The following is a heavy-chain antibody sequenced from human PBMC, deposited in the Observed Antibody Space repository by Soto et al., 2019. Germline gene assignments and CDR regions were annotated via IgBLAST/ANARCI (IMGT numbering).Heavy chain of an antibody. V-gene: IGHV4-31*03. CDR1: GGSISSGGYY. Sequence: QVQLQESGPGLVKPSQTLSLTCTVSGGSISSGGYYWSWIRQHPGKGLEWIGYIYYSGSTYYNPSLKSRVSISVDTSKNRFSLKLSSVTAADTAVYYCARGRSITIFGVVSGRWFDPWRQGTLVTVSS. D-gene: IGHD3-3*01. CDR3: ARGRSITIFGVVSGRWFDP. J-gene: IGHJ5*02. CDR2: IYYSGST.